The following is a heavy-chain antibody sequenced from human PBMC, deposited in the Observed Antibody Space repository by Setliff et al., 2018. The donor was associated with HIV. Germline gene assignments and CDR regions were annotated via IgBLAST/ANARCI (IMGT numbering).Heavy chain of an antibody. J-gene: IGHJ4*02. D-gene: IGHD6-13*01. CDR3: ARGSGFIEAAGTDY. V-gene: IGHV1-46*01. CDR2: INPSGGRT. Sequence: ASVKVSCKASGYTFTSYYMHWVRQAPGQGLEWMGIINPSGGRTTYTKNFQGRVTMTRDTSISTAYMELSSLRSEDTAVYYCARGSGFIEAAGTDYWGQGTLVTVSS. CDR1: GYTFTSYY.